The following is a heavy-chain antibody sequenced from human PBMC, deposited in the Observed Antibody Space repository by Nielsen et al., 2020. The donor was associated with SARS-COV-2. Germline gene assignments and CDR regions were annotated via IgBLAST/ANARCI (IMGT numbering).Heavy chain of an antibody. D-gene: IGHD4-17*01. CDR2: ISGSGGST. Sequence: VRQPPGKGLEWVSAISGSGGSTYYADSVKGRFTISRDNSKNTLYLQMNSLRAEDTAVYYCARSTFDYGDYYGMDVWGQGTTVTVSS. CDR3: ARSTFDYGDYYGMDV. V-gene: IGHV3-23*01. J-gene: IGHJ6*02.